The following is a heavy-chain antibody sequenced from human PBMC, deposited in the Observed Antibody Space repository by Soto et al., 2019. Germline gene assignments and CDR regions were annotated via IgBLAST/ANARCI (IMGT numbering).Heavy chain of an antibody. V-gene: IGHV1-69*01. Sequence: ASVKVSCKASGGTLSRYAIRWVRQAPGQGLEWMGGIIPIFGTANYAQKFQGRVTITADESTSTAYMELSSLRSEDTAVYYCARVEPYYYGMDVWGQGTTVTVSS. CDR1: GGTLSRYA. CDR2: IIPIFGTA. CDR3: ARVEPYYYGMDV. J-gene: IGHJ6*02.